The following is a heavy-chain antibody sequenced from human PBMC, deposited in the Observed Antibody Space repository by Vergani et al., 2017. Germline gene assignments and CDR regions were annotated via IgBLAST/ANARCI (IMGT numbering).Heavy chain of an antibody. CDR2: IYHSGST. V-gene: IGHV4-4*02. CDR3: ARFLTGTTIYYYYGMDV. CDR1: GGSISSSNW. Sequence: QVQLQESGPGLVKPSGTLSLTCAVSGGSISSSNWWSWVRQPPGKGLEWIGEIYHSGSTNYNPSLKSRVTISVDKSNNQFSLKLSSVTAADTAVYYCARFLTGTTIYYYYGMDVWGQGTTVTVSS. D-gene: IGHD1-20*01. J-gene: IGHJ6*02.